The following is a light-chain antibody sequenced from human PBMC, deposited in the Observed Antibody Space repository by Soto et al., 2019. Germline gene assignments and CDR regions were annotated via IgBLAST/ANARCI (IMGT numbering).Light chain of an antibody. CDR1: SSDVGSHNL. CDR3: SSFTTSSTRV. Sequence: QSALTQPASVSGSPGQSITISCTGTSSDVGSHNLVSWYQQYPGKAPKLMIYEVSYRPSGVSNRFSGSKSGNTASLTISGLQAEDEADYYCSSFTTSSTRVFGTGTKLTVL. J-gene: IGLJ1*01. CDR2: EVS. V-gene: IGLV2-14*02.